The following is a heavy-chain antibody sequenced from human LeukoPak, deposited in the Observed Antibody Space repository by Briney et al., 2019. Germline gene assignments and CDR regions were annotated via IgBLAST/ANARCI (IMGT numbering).Heavy chain of an antibody. CDR3: AKDAQTGGYDY. Sequence: ASVKVSCKASGYTFTGYYMHWVRQALGQGLEWMGWINPNSGGTNYAQKFQGRVTMTRDTSISTAYMELNSLRAEDTAVYYCAKDAQTGGYDYWGQGTLVTVSS. CDR2: INPNSGGT. J-gene: IGHJ4*02. D-gene: IGHD3-22*01. V-gene: IGHV1-2*02. CDR1: GYTFTGYY.